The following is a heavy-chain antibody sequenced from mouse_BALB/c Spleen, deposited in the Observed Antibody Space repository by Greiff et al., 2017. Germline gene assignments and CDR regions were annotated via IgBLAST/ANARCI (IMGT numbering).Heavy chain of an antibody. Sequence: EVKLMESGAELVKPGASVKLSCTASGFNIKDTYMHWVKQRPEQGLEWIGRIDPANGNTKYDPKFQGKATITADTSSNTAYLQLSSLTSEDTAVYYCAREWDGYDWYFDVWGAGTTVTVSS. V-gene: IGHV14-3*02. CDR2: IDPANGNT. CDR1: GFNIKDTY. D-gene: IGHD2-2*01. J-gene: IGHJ1*01. CDR3: AREWDGYDWYFDV.